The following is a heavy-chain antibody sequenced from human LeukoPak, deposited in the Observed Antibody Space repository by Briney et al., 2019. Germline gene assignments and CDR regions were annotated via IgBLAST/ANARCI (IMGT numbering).Heavy chain of an antibody. CDR3: ARAYYDSSAYHHAVYFDY. D-gene: IGHD3-22*01. CDR1: GYTFNSYY. V-gene: IGHV1-46*02. J-gene: IGHJ4*02. CDR2: INPSDDST. Sequence: ASVKVSCKASGYTFNSYYMHWVRQAPGQGLEWMGIINPSDDSTRYAQKFQGRVTMTKDTSTNTVYMDLSSLSSDDTAVYYCARAYYDSSAYHHAVYFDYWGQGSLVIVSS.